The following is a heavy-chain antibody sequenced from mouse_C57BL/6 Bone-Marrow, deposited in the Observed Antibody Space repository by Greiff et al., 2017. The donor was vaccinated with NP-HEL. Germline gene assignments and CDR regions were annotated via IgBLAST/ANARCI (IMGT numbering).Heavy chain of an antibody. CDR2: IDPSDSYT. V-gene: IGHV1-69*01. Sequence: QVQLQQPGAELVMPGASVKLSCKASGYTFTSYWMHWVKQRPGQGLEWIGEIDPSDSYTNYNQKFKGKSTLTVDKSSSTAYMQPSSLTSEDSAVYYCARCGYWYFDVWGTGTTVTVSS. CDR3: ARCGYWYFDV. J-gene: IGHJ1*03. D-gene: IGHD1-1*02. CDR1: GYTFTSYW.